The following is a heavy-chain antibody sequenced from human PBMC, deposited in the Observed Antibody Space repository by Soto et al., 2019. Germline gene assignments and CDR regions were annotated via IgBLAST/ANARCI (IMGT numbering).Heavy chain of an antibody. D-gene: IGHD4-17*01. CDR3: ATDYGGNSVPYCGMDV. Sequence: QVQLQESGPGLVKPSQTLSLTCTVSGGSISSGNYYWSWIRQPPGKGLVWIGYIYYSGSTYYNPSLNSRVTISVDTSKYQFSLKLSSVTAADTAVYYCATDYGGNSVPYCGMDVWGQGTTVTVSS. CDR1: GGSISSGNYY. V-gene: IGHV4-30-4*01. CDR2: IYYSGST. J-gene: IGHJ6*02.